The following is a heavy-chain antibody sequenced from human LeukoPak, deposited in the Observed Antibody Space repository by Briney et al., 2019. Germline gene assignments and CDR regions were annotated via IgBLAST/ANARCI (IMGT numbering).Heavy chain of an antibody. CDR2: ISYDGSNK. CDR3: AKGVKQWLVLDAFDI. Sequence: GGSLRLSCAASGFTFSSYAMHWVRQAPGKGLEWVAVISYDGSNKYYADSVKGRFTISRDNSKNTLYLQMNSLRAEDTAVYYCAKGVKQWLVLDAFDIWGQGTMVTVSS. D-gene: IGHD6-19*01. J-gene: IGHJ3*02. CDR1: GFTFSSYA. V-gene: IGHV3-30-3*01.